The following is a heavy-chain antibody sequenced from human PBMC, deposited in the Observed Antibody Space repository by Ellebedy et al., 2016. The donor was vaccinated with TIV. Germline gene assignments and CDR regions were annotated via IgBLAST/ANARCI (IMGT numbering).Heavy chain of an antibody. CDR1: GFTFSDYN. D-gene: IGHD5-18*01. CDR2: ISSTSSTI. V-gene: IGHV3-48*04. CDR3: ARGGYSYGFDR. Sequence: GESLKISCAASGFTFSDYNMNWVRQAPGEGPEWISYISSTSSTIKYADSVKGRFTTSRDNTKNSLYVQMNSLRAEDTAVYYCARGGYSYGFDRWGQGTLVTVSS. J-gene: IGHJ4*02.